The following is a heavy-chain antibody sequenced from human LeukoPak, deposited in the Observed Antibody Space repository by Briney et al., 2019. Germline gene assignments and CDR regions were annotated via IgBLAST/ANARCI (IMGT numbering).Heavy chain of an antibody. J-gene: IGHJ5*02. V-gene: IGHV3-9*01. CDR1: GFHLHYYA. Sequence: PGGSLRLSFAAAGFHLHYYALHWVRPAPGKGLAWVSGINWNSGHTGYTDSVKGRFTISRDNSNNSLYLEMNSLRAEDTALYYCAKDTVSCGWYGPQWFDPWGQGTLVTVSS. D-gene: IGHD6-19*01. CDR3: AKDTVSCGWYGPQWFDP. CDR2: INWNSGHT.